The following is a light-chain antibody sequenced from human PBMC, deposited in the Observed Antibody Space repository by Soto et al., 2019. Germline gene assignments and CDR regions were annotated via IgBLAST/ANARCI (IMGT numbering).Light chain of an antibody. CDR1: SSDVGGYNY. J-gene: IGLJ1*01. CDR3: CSYAGSYTLV. V-gene: IGLV2-11*01. CDR2: DVS. Sequence: QSVLTQPRSVSGSPGQSVTISCTGTSSDVGGYNYVSWYQRHPGKAPKLMIYDVSKRPSGVPDRFSGSKSGNTASLTISGLQAEDEADYYCCSYAGSYTLVFGTGTKVTVL.